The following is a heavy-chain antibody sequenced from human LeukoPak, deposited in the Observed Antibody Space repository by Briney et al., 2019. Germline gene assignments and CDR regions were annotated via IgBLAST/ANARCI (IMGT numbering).Heavy chain of an antibody. V-gene: IGHV4-30-2*01. J-gene: IGHJ3*02. D-gene: IGHD4-11*01. CDR2: ISHSESA. Sequence: PSQTLSLTCTVSGGSISSGANYWSWIRQPPGSGLEWIGYISHSESAYYSPSLESRITISVDRSKNQFSLKLKSVTAADTAIYYCARDGGTTSNPSHDTFAIWGQGTMVAVSS. CDR1: GGSISSGANY. CDR3: ARDGGTTSNPSHDTFAI.